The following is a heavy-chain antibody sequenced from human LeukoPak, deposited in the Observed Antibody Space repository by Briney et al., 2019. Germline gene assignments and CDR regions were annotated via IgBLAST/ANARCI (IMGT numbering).Heavy chain of an antibody. CDR1: RGSISSSSYT. CDR3: ASRFDYGSASRRYYYYYGMDV. Sequence: SETLSLTCTVSRGSISSSSYTRGWIRQPPGKGLEWVGSIYFSGSTYYKPSLKSRVTISVDTSKNQFSLKLSSVTAADTAVYYCASRFDYGSASRRYYYYYGMDVWGQGTTVTVSS. CDR2: IYFSGST. D-gene: IGHD3-10*01. V-gene: IGHV4-39*01. J-gene: IGHJ6*02.